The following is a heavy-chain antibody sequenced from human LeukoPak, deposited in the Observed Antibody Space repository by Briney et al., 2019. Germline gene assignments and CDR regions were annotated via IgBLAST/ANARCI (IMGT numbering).Heavy chain of an antibody. D-gene: IGHD5-18*01. J-gene: IGHJ4*02. V-gene: IGHV3-30*18. Sequence: PGGSLRLSCAASGFTFSSYWMRWVRQAPGKGLEWVAVISYDGSNKYYADSVKGRFTISRDNSKNTLYLQMNSLRAEDTAVYYCAKGPTRWLILYYFDYWGQGTLVTVSS. CDR3: AKGPTRWLILYYFDY. CDR2: ISYDGSNK. CDR1: GFTFSSYW.